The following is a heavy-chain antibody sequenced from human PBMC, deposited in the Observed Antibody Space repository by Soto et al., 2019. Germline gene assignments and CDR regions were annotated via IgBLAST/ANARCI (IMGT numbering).Heavy chain of an antibody. D-gene: IGHD1-7*01. CDR2: IFWNDER. J-gene: IGHJ4*02. V-gene: IGHV2-26*01. Sequence: VSGPTLVNPTETLTLTCIVSGFSLSKARMGVSWIRQPPGKALEWLAHIFWNDERSYNTSLKSRLTISRDTSKSQVVLTMTNVDPVDTGTYFCARALREELPIYYFDSWGQGTLVTVSS. CDR1: GFSLSKARMG. CDR3: ARALREELPIYYFDS.